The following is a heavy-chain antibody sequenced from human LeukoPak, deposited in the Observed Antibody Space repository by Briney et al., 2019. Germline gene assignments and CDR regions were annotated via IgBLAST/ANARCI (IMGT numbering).Heavy chain of an antibody. Sequence: SETLSLTCTVSGGSINSYYWSWIRQPAGKGLEWIGRIYTSGSTNYNPSLKSRVTMSVDTSKNQFSLKLSSVTAADTAVYYCARGGNYYGSGSYVIGAFDIWGQGAMVTVSS. J-gene: IGHJ3*02. CDR2: IYTSGST. CDR1: GGSINSYY. CDR3: ARGGNYYGSGSYVIGAFDI. D-gene: IGHD3-10*01. V-gene: IGHV4-4*07.